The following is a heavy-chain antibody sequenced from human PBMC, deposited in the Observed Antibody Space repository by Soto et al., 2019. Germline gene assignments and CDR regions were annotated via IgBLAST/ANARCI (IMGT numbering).Heavy chain of an antibody. V-gene: IGHV1-69*13. J-gene: IGHJ6*02. Sequence: SVKVSCKASGDTFSTYTITWVRQAPGQGLEWMGGIIPRSGTSNYAQKFQGRVTITADESTSTAYMELSSLRSEDTAVYYCARELVGATSGGVYYYYGMDVWGQGTTVTVSS. D-gene: IGHD1-26*01. CDR1: GDTFSTYT. CDR2: IIPRSGTS. CDR3: ARELVGATSGGVYYYYGMDV.